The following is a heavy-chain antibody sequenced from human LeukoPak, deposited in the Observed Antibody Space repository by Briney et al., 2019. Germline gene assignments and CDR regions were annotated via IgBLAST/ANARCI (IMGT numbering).Heavy chain of an antibody. D-gene: IGHD3-16*02. J-gene: IGHJ4*02. CDR2: IYYSGST. V-gene: IGHV4-59*01. CDR3: ARMPPERYDYVWGSYRYKEYYFDY. Sequence: SETLSLTCTVSGGPISSYYWSWIRQPPGKGLEWIGYIYYSGSTNYNPSLKSRVTISVDTSKNQFSLKLSSVTAADTAVYYCARMPPERYDYVWGSYRYKEYYFDYWGQGTLVTVSS. CDR1: GGPISSYY.